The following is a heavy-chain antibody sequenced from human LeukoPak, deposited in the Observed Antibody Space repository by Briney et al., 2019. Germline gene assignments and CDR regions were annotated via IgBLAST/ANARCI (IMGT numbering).Heavy chain of an antibody. Sequence: PSQTLSLTCTVSGGSISSGSYYWSWIRQPPGNGLEWIGYIYYSGSTNYNPSLKSRITISVDTSKNQFSLKLSSVTAADTAVYYCAVGIQLWLVSDYWGQGTLVTVSS. CDR3: AVGIQLWLVSDY. V-gene: IGHV4-61*01. D-gene: IGHD5-18*01. J-gene: IGHJ4*02. CDR2: IYYSGST. CDR1: GGSISSGSYY.